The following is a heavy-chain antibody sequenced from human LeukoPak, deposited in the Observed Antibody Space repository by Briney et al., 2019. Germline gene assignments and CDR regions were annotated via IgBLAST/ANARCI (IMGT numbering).Heavy chain of an antibody. CDR3: ARADRGHFASAY. Sequence: SATLSLTCAAYGGSFSGYFWTWIRQTPGKGLEWIGEIHHSGSPRYNPSLKSRVTITVDTSRNQFSLKLRSVTAADTAVYFCARADRGHFASAYWGQGTLVTVSS. CDR2: IHHSGSP. J-gene: IGHJ4*02. CDR1: GGSFSGYF. V-gene: IGHV4-34*01. D-gene: IGHD3-10*01.